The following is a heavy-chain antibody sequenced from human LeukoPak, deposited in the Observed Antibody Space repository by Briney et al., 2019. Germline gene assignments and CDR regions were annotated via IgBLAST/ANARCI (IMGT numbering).Heavy chain of an antibody. CDR1: GGSFSGYN. Sequence: SETLSLTCAVYGGSFSGYNWSWIRQPPGKGLEWIGEINHSGSTNYNPSLKSRVTISVDTSKNQFSLKLSSVTAADTAVYCCARHRSGWLQSSFDYWGQGTLVTVSP. CDR2: INHSGST. V-gene: IGHV4-34*01. D-gene: IGHD5-24*01. CDR3: ARHRSGWLQSSFDY. J-gene: IGHJ4*02.